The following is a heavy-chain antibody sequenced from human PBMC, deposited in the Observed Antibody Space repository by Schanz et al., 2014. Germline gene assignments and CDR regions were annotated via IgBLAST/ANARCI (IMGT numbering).Heavy chain of an antibody. CDR3: AREVGLYDRGWFDP. CDR1: GGTFSSDT. CDR2: IVPIAGIT. D-gene: IGHD3-22*01. J-gene: IGHJ5*02. V-gene: IGHV1-69*08. Sequence: QVHLVQSGAEVKKPGSSVKVSCKASGGTFSSDTFSWVRQAPGQGLEWMGRIVPIAGITNYAQRFQGRVTITADKSSDTAYMELSSLRSEDTAVYYCAREVGLYDRGWFDPWGQGTLVTVS.